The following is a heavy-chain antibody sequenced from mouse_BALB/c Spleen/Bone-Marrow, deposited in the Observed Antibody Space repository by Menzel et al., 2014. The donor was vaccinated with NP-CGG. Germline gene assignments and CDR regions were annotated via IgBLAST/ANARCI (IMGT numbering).Heavy chain of an antibody. Sequence: EVQLQQSGPELVKPGASVKISCKTSGYTFTGYTMHWVKQSHGKSLEWIGGINPNNGGTSYNQKFKGKATLTVDKSSSTAYIDLHSLTSEHSAVYYAARWKTFYYGYSWFASWGQGTLVTVSA. CDR3: ARWKTFYYGYSWFAS. J-gene: IGHJ3*01. D-gene: IGHD1-2*01. V-gene: IGHV1-18*01. CDR1: GYTFTGYT. CDR2: INPNNGGT.